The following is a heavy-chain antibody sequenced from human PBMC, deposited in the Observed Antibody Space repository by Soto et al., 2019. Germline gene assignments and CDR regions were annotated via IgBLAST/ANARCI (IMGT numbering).Heavy chain of an antibody. CDR2: IYPGDSDT. D-gene: IGHD2-15*01. CDR1: GYSFTSYW. Sequence: PGESLKISCKGSGYSFTSYWIGWVRQMPGKGLEWMGIIYPGDSDTRYSPSFQGQVTISADKSISTAYLQWSSLKASDTAMYYCARRRVVVVAATGVDYYYYYYMDVWGKGTTVTVSS. J-gene: IGHJ6*03. CDR3: ARRRVVVVAATGVDYYYYYYMDV. V-gene: IGHV5-51*01.